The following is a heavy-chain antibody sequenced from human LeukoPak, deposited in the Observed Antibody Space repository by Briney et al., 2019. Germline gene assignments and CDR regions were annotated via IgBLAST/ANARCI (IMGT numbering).Heavy chain of an antibody. V-gene: IGHV3-48*03. CDR1: GFTFSSYE. J-gene: IGHJ6*04. CDR2: ISSSGSTI. CDR3: ARDVWDVGYADV. D-gene: IGHD2-8*02. Sequence: GGSLRLSRAASGFTFSSYEMNWVREAPGKGLEWVSYISSSGSTIYYADSVKGRFTISRDNAKNSLYQQMNSLRAEDTAVYYCARDVWDVGYADVWGKGTTVTVSS.